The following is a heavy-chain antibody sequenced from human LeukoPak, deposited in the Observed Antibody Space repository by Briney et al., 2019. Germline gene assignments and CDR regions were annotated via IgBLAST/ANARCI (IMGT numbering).Heavy chain of an antibody. CDR1: GFTFSNYN. CDR2: ISSTSSYI. V-gene: IGHV3-21*01. Sequence: GGSLRLSCAASGFTFSNYNMNWVRQAPGKGLEWVSSISSTSSYIYYADSVKGRFTISRDNSKNTLYLQMNSLRAEDTAVYYCAKDSYYYDSSGYYDVWGQGTLVTVSS. J-gene: IGHJ4*02. CDR3: AKDSYYYDSSGYYDV. D-gene: IGHD3-22*01.